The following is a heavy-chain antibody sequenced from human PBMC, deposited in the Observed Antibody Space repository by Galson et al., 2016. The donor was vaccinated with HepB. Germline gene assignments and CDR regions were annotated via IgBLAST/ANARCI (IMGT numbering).Heavy chain of an antibody. Sequence: SLRLSCAASGFTSSRIAMHWVRQAPGKGLKWVAVISYDGGSNYYADSVKGRFTISRDNSKNTLYLQMNSLRAEDSAVYYCARVIGGTLDALDTWGQGTMVTVSS. CDR2: ISYDGGSN. D-gene: IGHD2-21*01. J-gene: IGHJ3*02. CDR3: ARVIGGTLDALDT. CDR1: GFTSSRIA. V-gene: IGHV3-30*04.